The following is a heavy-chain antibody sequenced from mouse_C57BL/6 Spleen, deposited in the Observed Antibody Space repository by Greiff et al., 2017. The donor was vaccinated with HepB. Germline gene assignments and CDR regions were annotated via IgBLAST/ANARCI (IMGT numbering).Heavy chain of an antibody. CDR2: ISYDGSN. CDR3: AIYYDYPYYAMDY. J-gene: IGHJ4*01. Sequence: VQLQQSGPGLVKPSQSLSLTCSVTGYSITSGYYWNWIRQFPGNKLEWMGYISYDGSNNYNPSLKNRISITRDTSKNQFFLKLNSVTTEDTATYYCAIYYDYPYYAMDYWGQGTSVTVSS. V-gene: IGHV3-6*01. CDR1: GYSITSGYY. D-gene: IGHD2-4*01.